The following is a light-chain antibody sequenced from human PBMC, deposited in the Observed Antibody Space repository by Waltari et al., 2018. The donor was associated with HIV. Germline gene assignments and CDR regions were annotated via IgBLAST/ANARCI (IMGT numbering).Light chain of an antibody. CDR3: MHTLQTLTWS. CDR1: QSLLHSNGYNY. V-gene: IGKV2-28*01. J-gene: IGKJ1*01. Sequence: DIVMTQSPLSLPVTPGEPASISCRSSQSLLHSNGYNYVDWYLPKPGQSPQLLIDLASNRASGFPDRFSGSGSGTDFTLKISRVEAEDVGVYYCMHTLQTLTWSFGQGTKVEV. CDR2: LAS.